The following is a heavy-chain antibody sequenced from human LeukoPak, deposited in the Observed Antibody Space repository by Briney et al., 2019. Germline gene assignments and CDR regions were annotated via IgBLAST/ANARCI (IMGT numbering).Heavy chain of an antibody. CDR3: STTPGGGYWYFDL. D-gene: IGHD3-10*01. CDR1: GFTFSTYH. J-gene: IGHJ2*01. V-gene: IGHV3-21*01. Sequence: GGSLRLSCAASGFTFSTYHMNWVRQAPGKGLEWVSSISSSSSHIYYADSLKGRFTISRDNAKNSLFLQIHSLRAEDTAVYYCSTTPGGGYWYFDLWGRGTLVTVSS. CDR2: ISSSSSHI.